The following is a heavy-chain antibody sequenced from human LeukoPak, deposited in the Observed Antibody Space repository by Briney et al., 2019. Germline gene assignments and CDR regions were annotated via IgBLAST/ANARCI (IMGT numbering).Heavy chain of an antibody. D-gene: IGHD5-12*01. Sequence: GAPVKVSCKASGYTFTSYYMHWVRQAPGQGLEWMGIINPSGGSTSYAQKFQGRVTMTRDTSTSTIYMELSSLRSEDTAVYYCARVGSGYDLPTDYWGQGTLVTVSS. V-gene: IGHV1-46*01. CDR2: INPSGGST. CDR3: ARVGSGYDLPTDY. CDR1: GYTFTSYY. J-gene: IGHJ4*02.